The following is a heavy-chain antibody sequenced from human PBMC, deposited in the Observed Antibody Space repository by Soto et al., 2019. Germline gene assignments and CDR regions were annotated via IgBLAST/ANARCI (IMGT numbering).Heavy chain of an antibody. D-gene: IGHD3-22*01. CDR3: ARTYDDSGPNSGGYGFDI. Sequence: PSETLSLTCAVSGGSISSSHWWTWVRQPPGKGLEWIGEIYHSGSTNYNPSLKSRVTISVDTSRNQFSLNLSSVTAADTAVYYCARTYDDSGPNSGGYGFDIWGQGTMVTVSS. V-gene: IGHV4-4*02. CDR2: IYHSGST. CDR1: GGSISSSHW. J-gene: IGHJ3*02.